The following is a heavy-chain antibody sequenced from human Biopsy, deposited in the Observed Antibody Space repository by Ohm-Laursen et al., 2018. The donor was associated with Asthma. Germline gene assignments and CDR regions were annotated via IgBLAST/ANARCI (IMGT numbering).Heavy chain of an antibody. CDR3: ARQSGQDYGDSSGFDI. D-gene: IGHD3-22*01. V-gene: IGHV3-30*03. J-gene: IGHJ3*02. Sequence: SLRLSCAASGFVFSQCGMHWVRQGPGKGLEWVALVSSDGHNKYYEDSVKGRFTVSRDNSRNRLYLQNNRLTVGDSAVYFCARQSGQDYGDSSGFDIWGRGKKVAVSS. CDR1: GFVFSQCG. CDR2: VSSDGHNK.